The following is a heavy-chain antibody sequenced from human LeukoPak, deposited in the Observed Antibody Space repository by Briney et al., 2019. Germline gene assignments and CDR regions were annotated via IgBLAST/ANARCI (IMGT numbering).Heavy chain of an antibody. J-gene: IGHJ1*01. V-gene: IGHV3-23*01. CDR3: AKMIVVVTGYFQH. Sequence: PGGSLRLSCAASGFTFSSYAMSWVRQAPGKGLEWVSAISGSGGSTYYADSVKGRLTISRDNSKNTLYLQMNSLRAEDTAVYYCAKMIVVVTGYFQHWGQGTLVTVSS. D-gene: IGHD3-22*01. CDR1: GFTFSSYA. CDR2: ISGSGGST.